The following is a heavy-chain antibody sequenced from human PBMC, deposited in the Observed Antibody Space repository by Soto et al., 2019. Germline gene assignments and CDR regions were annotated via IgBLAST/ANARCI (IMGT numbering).Heavy chain of an antibody. CDR2: ISGSGGST. D-gene: IGHD4-17*01. J-gene: IGHJ6*02. Sequence: GGSLRLSCAASGFTFSSYAMSWVRQAPGKGLEWVSAISGSGGSTYYADSVKGRFTISRDNSKNTLYLQMNSLRAEDTAVYCCAKDKGYGDYDLDYYYGMDVWGQGTTVTVSS. V-gene: IGHV3-23*01. CDR3: AKDKGYGDYDLDYYYGMDV. CDR1: GFTFSSYA.